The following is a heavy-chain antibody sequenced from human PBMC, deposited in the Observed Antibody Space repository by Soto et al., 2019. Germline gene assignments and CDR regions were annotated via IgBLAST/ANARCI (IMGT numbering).Heavy chain of an antibody. V-gene: IGHV1-24*01. CDR3: ARGVNSYGFFYFDY. Sequence: ASVKVSCKVSGYTLTELSMHWVRQAPGKGLEWMGGFDPEDGETIYAQKFQGRVTMTGDTSTSTVYMELSSLRSEDTAVYYCARGVNSYGFFYFDYWGQGTLVTVSS. CDR2: FDPEDGET. CDR1: GYTLTELS. J-gene: IGHJ4*02. D-gene: IGHD5-18*01.